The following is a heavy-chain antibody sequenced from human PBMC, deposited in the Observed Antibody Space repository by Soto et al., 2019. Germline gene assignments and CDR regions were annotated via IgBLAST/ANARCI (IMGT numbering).Heavy chain of an antibody. CDR1: GFTFSSYG. CDR3: AKDRVQLEGMDV. V-gene: IGHV3-30*18. Sequence: GGSLRLSCAASGFTFSSYGMHWVRQAPGKGLEWVAVISYDGSNKYYADSVKGRFTISRDNSKNTLYLQMNSLRAEDTAVYYCAKDRVQLEGMDVWGQGTTVTVSS. CDR2: ISYDGSNK. J-gene: IGHJ6*02. D-gene: IGHD6-13*01.